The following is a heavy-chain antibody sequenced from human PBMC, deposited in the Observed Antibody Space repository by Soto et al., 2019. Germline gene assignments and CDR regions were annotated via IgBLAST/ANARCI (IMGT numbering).Heavy chain of an antibody. CDR1: GFTFSSYS. CDR3: ARDLVAVAPLLGPYYYYYYGMDV. V-gene: IGHV3-48*02. Sequence: GGSLRLSCAASGFTFSSYSMNWVRQAPGKGLEWVSYISSSSSTIYYADSVKGRFTISRDNAKNSLYLQMNSLRDEDTAVYYCARDLVAVAPLLGPYYYYYYGMDVWGQGTTVTVSS. CDR2: ISSSSSTI. D-gene: IGHD6-19*01. J-gene: IGHJ6*02.